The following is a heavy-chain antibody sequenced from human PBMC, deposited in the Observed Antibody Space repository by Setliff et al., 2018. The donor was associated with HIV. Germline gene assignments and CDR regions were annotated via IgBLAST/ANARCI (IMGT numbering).Heavy chain of an antibody. D-gene: IGHD6-13*01. CDR1: GASITSHN. CDR2: IYTSGST. Sequence: SETLSLTCSVSGASITSHNWSWIRQAAGKGLEWIGRIYTSGSTNYNPSLKSRVTMSVDTSKNHFSLNLSSGTAADTAVYYCARHPPPNSSPGFDSWGQGTLVTVSS. J-gene: IGHJ4*02. V-gene: IGHV4-4*07. CDR3: ARHPPPNSSPGFDS.